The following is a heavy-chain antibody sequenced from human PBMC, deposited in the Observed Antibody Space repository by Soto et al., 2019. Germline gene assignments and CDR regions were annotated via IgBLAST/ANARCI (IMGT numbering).Heavy chain of an antibody. J-gene: IGHJ4*02. CDR3: AREKGRSAPHYFDY. Sequence: ASVKVSCKASGYTFTTYDIHWVRQVTGQGLEWMGWMNPYNGNTGSTQKFQGRVTMTRNTSISTVYMELTSLRSEDTAVYYCAREKGRSAPHYFDYWGQGSLDTVSS. V-gene: IGHV1-8*01. CDR2: MNPYNGNT. CDR1: GYTFTTYD.